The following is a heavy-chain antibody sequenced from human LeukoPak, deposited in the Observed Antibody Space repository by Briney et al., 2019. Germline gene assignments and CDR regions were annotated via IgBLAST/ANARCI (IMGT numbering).Heavy chain of an antibody. D-gene: IGHD5-24*01. V-gene: IGHV3-11*01. J-gene: IGHJ3*02. CDR1: GFTFSDYY. Sequence: GGSLRLSCAASGFTFSDYYMTWIRQAPGKGLDWVSYISSSGRNTYYADSVKGRFTISRDNAKNSLYLQMNSLRAEDTAVYYCARAIYDGFDIWGQGRMVTVSS. CDR3: ARAIYDGFDI. CDR2: ISSSGRNT.